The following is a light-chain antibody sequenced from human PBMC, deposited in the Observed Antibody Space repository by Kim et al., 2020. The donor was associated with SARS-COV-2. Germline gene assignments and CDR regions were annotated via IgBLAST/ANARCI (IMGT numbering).Light chain of an antibody. CDR2: GAS. V-gene: IGKV3-15*01. CDR3: QQYNNWPLT. Sequence: VSPGERATLSCRASQSVSSNLAWYQQKPGQAPRLLIYGASTRATGIPARFSGSGSGTEFTLTFSSLQSEDFAVYYCQQYNNWPLTFGQGTKVDIK. J-gene: IGKJ1*01. CDR1: QSVSSN.